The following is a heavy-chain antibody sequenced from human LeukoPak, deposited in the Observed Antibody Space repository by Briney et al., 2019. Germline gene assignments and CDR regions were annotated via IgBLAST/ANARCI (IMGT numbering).Heavy chain of an antibody. CDR2: INPNSGGT. CDR1: GYTFTSYG. V-gene: IGHV1-2*02. Sequence: ASVKVSCKASGYTFTSYGISWVRQAPGQGLEWMGWINPNSGGTNYAQKFQGRVTMTRDTSISTAYMELSRLRSDDTAVYYCARDGRQQLANWFDPWGQGTLVTVSS. J-gene: IGHJ5*02. D-gene: IGHD6-13*01. CDR3: ARDGRQQLANWFDP.